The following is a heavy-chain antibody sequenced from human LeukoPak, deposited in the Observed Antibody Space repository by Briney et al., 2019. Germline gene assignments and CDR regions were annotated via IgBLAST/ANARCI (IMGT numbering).Heavy chain of an antibody. Sequence: SETLSLTCTVSGGSISSYYWSWIRQPPGKGLEWIGYIYYSGSTNYNPSLKSRVTISVDTSKNQFSLKLSSVTAADTAVYYCARTYYYGSGSPYLGWFDPWGQGTLVTVSS. J-gene: IGHJ5*02. D-gene: IGHD3-10*01. CDR1: GGSISSYY. CDR3: ARTYYYGSGSPYLGWFDP. CDR2: IYYSGST. V-gene: IGHV4-59*12.